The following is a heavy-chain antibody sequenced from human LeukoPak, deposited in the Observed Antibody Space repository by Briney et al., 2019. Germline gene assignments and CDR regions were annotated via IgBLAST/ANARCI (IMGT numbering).Heavy chain of an antibody. V-gene: IGHV1-2*06. CDR1: GYTFTGYH. D-gene: IGHD6-19*01. Sequence: ASVKVSCKASGYTFTGYHVHWVRQAPGQGLEWMGRINPNSGVTNYARKLQGRVTMTTDTSTSTAYMELRSLRSDDTAVYYCATINSSGVDYWGQGTLVTVSS. J-gene: IGHJ4*02. CDR2: INPNSGVT. CDR3: ATINSSGVDY.